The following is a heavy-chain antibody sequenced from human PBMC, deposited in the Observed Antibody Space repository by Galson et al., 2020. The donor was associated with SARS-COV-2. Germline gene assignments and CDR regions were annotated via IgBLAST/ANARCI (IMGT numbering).Heavy chain of an antibody. Sequence: GGSLRLSCAPSGLTFSSYSMNWVRQAPGKGLEWVSSISSSSSSIYYADSVKGRFTISRDNAKNSLYLQMNSLRAEDTAVYYCARDRGITGTTSGDYWGQRTLVTFSS. D-gene: IGHD1-7*01. CDR1: GLTFSSYS. CDR3: ARDRGITGTTSGDY. CDR2: ISSSSSSI. J-gene: IGHJ4*02. V-gene: IGHV3-21*01.